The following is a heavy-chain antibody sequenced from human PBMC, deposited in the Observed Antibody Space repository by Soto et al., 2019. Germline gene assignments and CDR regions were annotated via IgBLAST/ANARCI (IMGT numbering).Heavy chain of an antibody. CDR1: GYTFTGYY. CDR3: ARDLLKSSSGWFF. Sequence: ASVKVSCKASGYTFTGYYMHWVRQAPGQGLEWMGWINPNSGGTNYAQKFQGRVTMTRDTSISTAYMELSRLRSDDTAVYYCARDLLKSSSGWFFWGQGTLVTVSS. J-gene: IGHJ4*02. CDR2: INPNSGGT. V-gene: IGHV1-2*02. D-gene: IGHD6-19*01.